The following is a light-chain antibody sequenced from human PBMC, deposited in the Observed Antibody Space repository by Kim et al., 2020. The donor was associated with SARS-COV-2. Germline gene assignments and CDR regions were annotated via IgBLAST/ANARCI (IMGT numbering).Light chain of an antibody. CDR1: SLRSYY. Sequence: LGQTVRITCQRDSLRSYYASWYQQKPGQAPVLFIYGKNNRPSGIPDRFSGSSSGNTASLTITGAQAEDEADYYCNSRDSSGNHPVVFGGGTKLTVL. CDR3: NSRDSSGNHPVV. V-gene: IGLV3-19*01. J-gene: IGLJ2*01. CDR2: GKN.